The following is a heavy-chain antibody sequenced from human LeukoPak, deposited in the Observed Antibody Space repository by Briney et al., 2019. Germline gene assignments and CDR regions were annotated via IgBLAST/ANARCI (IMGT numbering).Heavy chain of an antibody. V-gene: IGHV3-74*01. J-gene: IGHJ4*02. CDR1: GFTFSGYW. CDR2: INNDGSGT. D-gene: IGHD1-7*01. CDR3: ARGGWGTAIDY. Sequence: GSLRLSCAASGFTFSGYWMHWVRQAPGKGLVWVSYINNDGSGTTYADSVKGRFTISRDNAKNTVDLQMNSLRAKDTAVYYCARGGWGTAIDYLGQGTLVTVSS.